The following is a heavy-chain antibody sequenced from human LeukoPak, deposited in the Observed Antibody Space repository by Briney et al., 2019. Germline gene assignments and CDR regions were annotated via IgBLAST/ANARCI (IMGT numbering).Heavy chain of an antibody. V-gene: IGHV3-21*01. CDR3: ARGYSSGWSAFDY. J-gene: IGHJ4*02. Sequence: GGSLRLSCAASGFTFSSYYMNWVSQAPGRWLEWVSSISSTSSYIYYADSVKGRFTISRDNADNSLYLQMNSLRAEDTAVYYCARGYSSGWSAFDYWGQGTLVTVSS. CDR2: ISSTSSYI. D-gene: IGHD6-19*01. CDR1: GFTFSSYY.